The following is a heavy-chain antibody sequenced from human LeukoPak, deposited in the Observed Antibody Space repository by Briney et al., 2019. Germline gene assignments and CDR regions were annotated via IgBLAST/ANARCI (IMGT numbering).Heavy chain of an antibody. Sequence: PSETLSLTCAVYGGSFSGYYWSWIRQPPGKGLEWIGEINHSGSTNYNPSLKSRVTISVDTSKNQFSLKLSSVTAADTAVYYCASTMYHYGSGYYGGQGTLVTVSS. V-gene: IGHV4-34*01. CDR3: ASTMYHYGSGYY. J-gene: IGHJ4*02. D-gene: IGHD3-10*01. CDR1: GGSFSGYY. CDR2: INHSGST.